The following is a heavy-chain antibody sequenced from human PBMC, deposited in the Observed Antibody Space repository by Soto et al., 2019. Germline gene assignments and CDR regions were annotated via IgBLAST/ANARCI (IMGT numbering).Heavy chain of an antibody. V-gene: IGHV4-34*01. J-gene: IGHJ4*02. CDR2: INHSGST. CDR3: ARAMRYVPPVDF. Sequence: QVQLQQWGAGLLKPSETLSLTCAVYGGSFSGYYWSWIRQPPGKGLEWIGEINHSGSTNYNPSLKSRVPISVDTSKHRFSLKLSSVTAADTAVYDCARAMRYVPPVDFWGQGSLVTASS. D-gene: IGHD1-20*01. CDR1: GGSFSGYY.